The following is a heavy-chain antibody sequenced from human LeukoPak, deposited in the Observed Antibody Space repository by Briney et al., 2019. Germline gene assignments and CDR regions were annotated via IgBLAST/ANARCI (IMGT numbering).Heavy chain of an antibody. Sequence: GGSLRLSCAASGFTFSTYSMNWVRQAPGTGLDWVSSISSSSSYIYYADSVKGRFTISRDNAKKSLYLQMNSLRPEDTAGYYCARDHYCQDTSGYYGSYYWGQGTLVTVSS. CDR3: ARDHYCQDTSGYYGSYY. CDR2: ISSSSSYI. CDR1: GFTFSTYS. V-gene: IGHV3-21*01. J-gene: IGHJ4*02. D-gene: IGHD3-22*01.